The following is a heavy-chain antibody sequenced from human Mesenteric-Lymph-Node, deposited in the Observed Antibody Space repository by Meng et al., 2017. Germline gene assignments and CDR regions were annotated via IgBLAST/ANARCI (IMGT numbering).Heavy chain of an antibody. J-gene: IGHJ4*02. D-gene: IGHD2-15*01. CDR1: GGSISNADYY. V-gene: IGHV4-30-4*01. CDR3: ARVGACSGGSCYFRLFDY. Sequence: QVQRQGWGPGLGNPSQTLSLTCTVSGGSISNADYYWSWIRQPPGKGLEWIGYIYYSGSTYYNPSLKSRVTMSVDTSKNQFSLKLSSVTDADTVVYYCARVGACSGGSCYFRLFDYWGQGMLVTVSS. CDR2: IYYSGST.